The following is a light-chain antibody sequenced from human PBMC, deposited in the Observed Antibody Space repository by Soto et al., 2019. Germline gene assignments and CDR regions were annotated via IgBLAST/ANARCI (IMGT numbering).Light chain of an antibody. V-gene: IGKV3-11*01. Sequence: EIVLTQSAATLALSPGQRATLSCRASQSVSSYLVWYQQKPGQAPRLLIYDASNRATGVPARFRGSGSGTDFTLTISSLEPEDFAVYYCQQRSNWWTFGQGTKVDIK. CDR3: QQRSNWWT. CDR1: QSVSSY. CDR2: DAS. J-gene: IGKJ1*01.